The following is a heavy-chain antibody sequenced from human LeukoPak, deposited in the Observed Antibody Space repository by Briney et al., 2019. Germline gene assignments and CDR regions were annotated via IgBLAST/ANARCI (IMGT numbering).Heavy chain of an antibody. Sequence: ASVKVSHKASGYTFTSYGISWVRQAPGQGLEWMGWISAYNGNTNYAQKLQGRVTMTTDTSTSTAYMELRSLRSDDTAVYYCARALGYCTNGVCHNYGSRWDWFDPWGQGTLVTVSS. CDR2: ISAYNGNT. CDR3: ARALGYCTNGVCHNYGSRWDWFDP. CDR1: GYTFTSYG. D-gene: IGHD2-8*01. V-gene: IGHV1-18*01. J-gene: IGHJ5*02.